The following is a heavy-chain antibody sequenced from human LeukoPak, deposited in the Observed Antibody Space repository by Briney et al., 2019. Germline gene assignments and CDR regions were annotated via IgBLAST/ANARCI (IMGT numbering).Heavy chain of an antibody. CDR2: INPSGGST. V-gene: IGHV1-46*01. J-gene: IGHJ6*02. CDR1: GYTFSRYY. CDR3: ARWGASGLALIYYYGMDV. Sequence: ASVKVSCKASGYTFSRYYMHWVRQAPGQGLEWMGIINPSGGSTSYAQKFQGRVTMTRDTSTRIVYMELSSLRSEDPAVYYCARWGASGLALIYYYGMDVWGQGTTVTVSS. D-gene: IGHD3/OR15-3a*01.